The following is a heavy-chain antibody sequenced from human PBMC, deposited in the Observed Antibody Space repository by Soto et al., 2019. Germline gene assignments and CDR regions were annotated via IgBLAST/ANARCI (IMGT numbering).Heavy chain of an antibody. CDR3: AREKSSGYYYDY. Sequence: QVQLVQSGAEVKKPGASVKVSCKASGYTFTSYDINWVRQATGQGLEWMGWMNPNSGNPAYAQKFQGRVTMTRNTPISTASTGPSSLRSEDTAVYCCAREKSSGYYYDYWGQGTLVAVPS. D-gene: IGHD3-22*01. V-gene: IGHV1-8*01. J-gene: IGHJ4*02. CDR2: MNPNSGNP. CDR1: GYTFTSYD.